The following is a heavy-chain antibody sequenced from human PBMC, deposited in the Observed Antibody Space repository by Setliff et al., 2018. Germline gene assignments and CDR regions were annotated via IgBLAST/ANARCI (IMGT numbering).Heavy chain of an antibody. J-gene: IGHJ3*02. Sequence: SETLSLTCAVSGYSISSGYYWGWIRQPPGKGLEWIGSIYHSGSTYYNPSLKSRVTISVDTSKNQFSLKLRSVTAADTAVYYCARVPRFTDTRNAFDIWGQGTMVTVS. CDR1: GYSISSGYY. D-gene: IGHD5-18*01. CDR2: IYHSGST. CDR3: ARVPRFTDTRNAFDI. V-gene: IGHV4-38-2*01.